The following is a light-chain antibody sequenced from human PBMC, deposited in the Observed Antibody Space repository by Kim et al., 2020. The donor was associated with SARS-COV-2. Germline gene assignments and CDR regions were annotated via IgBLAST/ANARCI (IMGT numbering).Light chain of an antibody. CDR3: QQYDSYPRT. V-gene: IGKV1D-16*01. CDR2: AAS. CDR1: QGISSW. J-gene: IGKJ1*01. Sequence: DIQMTQSPSSLSACVGDRVTITCRASQGISSWLAWYQQKPEKAPKCLIYAASSLQSGVPSRFSGSGSGTDFTLTISNLQPEDFATYFCQQYDSYPRTFGQGTRVEIK.